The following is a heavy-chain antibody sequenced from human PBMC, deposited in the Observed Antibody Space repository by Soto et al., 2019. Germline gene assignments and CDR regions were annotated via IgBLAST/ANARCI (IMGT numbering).Heavy chain of an antibody. V-gene: IGHV3-7*03. CDR3: ARAGTYSSSWSDY. Sequence: LRLSCAASGFTFSSYWMSWVRQAPGKGLEWVANIKQDGSEKYYVDSVKGRFTISRDNAKNSLYLQMNSLRAEDTAVYYCARAGTYSSSWSDYWGQGTLVTVSS. J-gene: IGHJ4*02. CDR1: GFTFSSYW. CDR2: IKQDGSEK. D-gene: IGHD6-13*01.